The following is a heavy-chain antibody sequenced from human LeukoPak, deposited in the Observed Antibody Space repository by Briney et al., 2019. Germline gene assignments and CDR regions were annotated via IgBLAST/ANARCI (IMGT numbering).Heavy chain of an antibody. V-gene: IGHV5-51*01. Sequence: GESLKISCKGSGYSFTSYWIGWVRKLPGKGLEWRGIIYPGDSDTRYSPSFQGQVTISADKSISTAYLQWSSLKASDAAMYYCARLYIVDNWFDPWGQGTLVTVSS. CDR3: ARLYIVDNWFDP. J-gene: IGHJ5*02. CDR1: GYSFTSYW. CDR2: IYPGDSDT. D-gene: IGHD2-15*01.